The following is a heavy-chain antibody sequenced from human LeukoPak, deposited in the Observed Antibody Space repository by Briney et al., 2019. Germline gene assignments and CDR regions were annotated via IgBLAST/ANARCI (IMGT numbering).Heavy chain of an antibody. CDR2: IVVGSGNT. V-gene: IGHV1-58*01. CDR3: ARALRQQLVTGWFDP. J-gene: IGHJ5*02. CDR1: GFTFTSSA. D-gene: IGHD6-13*01. Sequence: SVKVSCKASGFTFTSSAVQWVRQARGQRLEWIGWIVVGSGNTNYAQKFQERVTITRDMSTSTAYMELSSLRSEDTAVYFCARALRQQLVTGWFDPWGQGTLVTVSS.